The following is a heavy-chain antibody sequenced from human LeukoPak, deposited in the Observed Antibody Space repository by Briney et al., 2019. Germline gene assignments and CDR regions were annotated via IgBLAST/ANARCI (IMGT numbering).Heavy chain of an antibody. CDR2: IIPILGIA. CDR1: GGTFSSYT. CDR3: AKLENWFDP. V-gene: IGHV1-69*02. J-gene: IGHJ5*02. Sequence: GASVKVSCKASGGTFSSYTISLVRQAPGQGLEWIGRIIPILGIANYAQKFQGRVTITADKSTSTAYMELSSLRSEDTAVYYCAKLENWFDPWGQGTLVTVSS. D-gene: IGHD1-1*01.